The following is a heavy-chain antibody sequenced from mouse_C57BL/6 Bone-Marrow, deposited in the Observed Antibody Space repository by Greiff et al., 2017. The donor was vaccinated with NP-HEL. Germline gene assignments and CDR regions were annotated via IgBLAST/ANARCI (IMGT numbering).Heavy chain of an antibody. V-gene: IGHV1-64*01. CDR2: IHPNSGST. J-gene: IGHJ2*01. CDR1: GYTFTSYW. CDR3: ARFSTVVDFDY. D-gene: IGHD1-1*01. Sequence: QVQLQQPGAELVKPGASVKLSCKASGYTFTSYWMHWVKQRPGQGLEWIGMIHPNSGSTNYNEKFKSKATLTADKSSSTAYMQLSSLTSEDSAVYYCARFSTVVDFDYWGQGTTLTVSS.